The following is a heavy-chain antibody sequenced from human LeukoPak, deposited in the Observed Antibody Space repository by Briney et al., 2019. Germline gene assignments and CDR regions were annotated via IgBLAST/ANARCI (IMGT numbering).Heavy chain of an antibody. J-gene: IGHJ4*02. D-gene: IGHD3-22*01. CDR1: GGSVSSGSYY. V-gene: IGHV4-61*01. CDR3: ARGNYDSSGYYSEQLNYYFDY. Sequence: KPSETLSLTCTVSGGSVSSGSYYWSWIRQPPGKGLEWIGYTYYSGSTNYNPSLKSRVTISVDTSKNQFSLKLSSVTAADTAVYYCARGNYDSSGYYSEQLNYYFDYWGQGTLVTVSS. CDR2: TYYSGST.